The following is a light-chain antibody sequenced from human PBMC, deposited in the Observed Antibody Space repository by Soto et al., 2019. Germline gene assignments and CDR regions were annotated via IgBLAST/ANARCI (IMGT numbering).Light chain of an antibody. Sequence: AIRMTQSPSSLSASTRDRVTITCRASQGISSYLAWYQQKPGKAPKLLIYAASTLQSGVPSRFSGSGSGTDFTLTISCLQSEDFATSYCQQYYSYPLTVGQGTKLEIK. CDR2: AAS. CDR3: QQYYSYPLT. CDR1: QGISSY. J-gene: IGKJ2*01. V-gene: IGKV1-8*01.